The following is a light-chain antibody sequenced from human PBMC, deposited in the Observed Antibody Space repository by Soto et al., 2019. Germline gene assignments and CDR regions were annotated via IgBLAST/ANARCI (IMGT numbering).Light chain of an antibody. J-gene: IGLJ3*02. CDR1: NSNIGNKF. Sequence: QAVVIQPPSTSGTPGQRVTISCSGSNSNIGNKFVYWYQQLPGAAPKLLIYRDDQRPSGVPDRFSGSKSGTSASLAISGLRSEDEADYYCAAWDVNRSAVFGGGTKLTVL. V-gene: IGLV1-47*01. CDR2: RDD. CDR3: AAWDVNRSAV.